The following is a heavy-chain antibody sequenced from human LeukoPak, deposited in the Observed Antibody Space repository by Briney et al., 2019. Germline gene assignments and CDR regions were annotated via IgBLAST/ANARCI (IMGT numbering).Heavy chain of an antibody. CDR1: GFIFSNYG. Sequence: PGRSLRLSCAASGFIFSNYGMHWVRRAPGKGLEWVAVISNDGSNKDYADSVKGRFTISRDNSKNTVYLQMSSLRVEDTAVYYCALPSSGWRFDYWGQGTLVTVSS. D-gene: IGHD6-19*01. J-gene: IGHJ4*02. V-gene: IGHV3-30*03. CDR3: ALPSSGWRFDY. CDR2: ISNDGSNK.